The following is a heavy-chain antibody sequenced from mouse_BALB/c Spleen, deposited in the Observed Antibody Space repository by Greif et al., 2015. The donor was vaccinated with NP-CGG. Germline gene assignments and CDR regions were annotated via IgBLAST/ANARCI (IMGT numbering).Heavy chain of an antibody. Sequence: VMLVESGAELAKPGASVKMSCKASGYTFTSYWMHWVKLRPGQGLEWIGYINPSTGYTEYNQKFKDKATLTADKSSSTAYMQLSSLTSEDSAVYYCARRGTTVVASMDYWGQGTSVTVSS. V-gene: IGHV1-7*01. CDR1: GYTFTSYW. CDR2: INPSTGYT. D-gene: IGHD1-1*01. CDR3: ARRGTTVVASMDY. J-gene: IGHJ4*01.